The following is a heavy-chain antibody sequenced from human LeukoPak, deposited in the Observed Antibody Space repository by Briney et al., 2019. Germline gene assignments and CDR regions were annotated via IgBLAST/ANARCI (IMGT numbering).Heavy chain of an antibody. Sequence: SVTLSLTCAVYGGSFSGYYWSWIRQPPGKGLEWIGEINHSGSTNYNPSLKSRVTISVDTSKNQFSLKLSSVTAADTAVYYCARPKTVGDFDLWGRGTLVTVSS. CDR1: GGSFSGYY. D-gene: IGHD3-10*01. CDR2: INHSGST. J-gene: IGHJ2*01. V-gene: IGHV4-34*01. CDR3: ARPKTVGDFDL.